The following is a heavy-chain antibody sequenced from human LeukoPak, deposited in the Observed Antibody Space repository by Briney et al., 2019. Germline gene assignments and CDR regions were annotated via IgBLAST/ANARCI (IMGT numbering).Heavy chain of an antibody. D-gene: IGHD6-19*01. Sequence: GGSLGLSCAASGFTFGNSAMSWVRQAPGKGMEWVSTLSGSGITTYYADSVKGRFTISRDNSKNTLYLQMNSLRAEATAVYYCAKGIYSSGWSYFDYWGHGTLVTVSS. CDR3: AKGIYSSGWSYFDY. V-gene: IGHV3-23*01. CDR1: GFTFGNSA. J-gene: IGHJ4*01. CDR2: LSGSGITT.